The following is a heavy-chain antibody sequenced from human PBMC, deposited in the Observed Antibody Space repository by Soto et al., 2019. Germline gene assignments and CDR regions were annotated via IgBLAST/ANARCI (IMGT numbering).Heavy chain of an antibody. Sequence: GGSLRLSCAASGFTFSSYEMNCVRQAPGKGLEWVSYISSSGSTIYYADSVKGRFTISRDNAKNSLYLQMNSLRAEDTAVYYCARVKPTIFGVVKASGGYGMDVWGQGTAVTVSS. D-gene: IGHD3-3*01. CDR3: ARVKPTIFGVVKASGGYGMDV. J-gene: IGHJ6*02. CDR1: GFTFSSYE. CDR2: ISSSGSTI. V-gene: IGHV3-48*03.